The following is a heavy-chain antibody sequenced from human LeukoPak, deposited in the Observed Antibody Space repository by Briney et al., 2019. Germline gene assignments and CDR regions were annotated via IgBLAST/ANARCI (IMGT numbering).Heavy chain of an antibody. D-gene: IGHD3-22*01. V-gene: IGHV1-69*05. Sequence: SVKVSCKASGGTFSSYAFSWVRQAPGQGLEWMGGIIPIFGTANYAQKFQGRVTITTDESTSTAYMELSSLRSEDTAVYYCARGRYDSSGYYSENYYFDYWGQGTLVTVSS. CDR2: IIPIFGTA. CDR1: GGTFSSYA. CDR3: ARGRYDSSGYYSENYYFDY. J-gene: IGHJ4*02.